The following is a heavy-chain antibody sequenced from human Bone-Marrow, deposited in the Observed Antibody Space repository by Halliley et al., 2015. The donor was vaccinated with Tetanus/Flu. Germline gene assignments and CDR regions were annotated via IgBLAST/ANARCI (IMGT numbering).Heavy chain of an antibody. D-gene: IGHD6-13*01. CDR2: PDFGGNT. V-gene: IGHV3-53*01. CDR3: ARNKASSWADALDI. Sequence: WVSVPDFGGNTKYAESVEGRFAVSRDNSKNTLYLQMNSLGGDDTAVYYCARNKASSWADALDIWGQGTMVTVSS. J-gene: IGHJ3*02.